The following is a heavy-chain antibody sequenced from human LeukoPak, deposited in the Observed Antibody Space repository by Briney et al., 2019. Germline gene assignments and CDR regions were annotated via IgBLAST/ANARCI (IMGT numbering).Heavy chain of an antibody. Sequence: SETLSLTCTVSGGSISSYYWSWIRQPPGKGLEWIGYIYYSGSTNYNPSLKSRVTISVDTSKNQFSLKLSSVTAADTAVYYCARNGIYGDCDIWGQGTMVTVSS. CDR2: IYYSGST. CDR1: GGSISSYY. V-gene: IGHV4-59*01. CDR3: ARNGIYGDCDI. J-gene: IGHJ3*02. D-gene: IGHD4-17*01.